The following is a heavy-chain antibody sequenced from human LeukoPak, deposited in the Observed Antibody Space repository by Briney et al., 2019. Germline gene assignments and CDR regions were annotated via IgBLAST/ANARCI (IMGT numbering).Heavy chain of an antibody. Sequence: GGSLRLSCTTSGFNFRAYWMGWVRQAPGKGLEWVSSISSSSSYIYYADSVKGRFTISRDNAKNSLYLQMNSLRAEDTAVYYCARSIAAAGRDYWGQGTLVTVSS. CDR2: ISSSSSYI. J-gene: IGHJ4*02. CDR3: ARSIAAAGRDY. CDR1: GFNFRAYW. V-gene: IGHV3-21*01. D-gene: IGHD6-13*01.